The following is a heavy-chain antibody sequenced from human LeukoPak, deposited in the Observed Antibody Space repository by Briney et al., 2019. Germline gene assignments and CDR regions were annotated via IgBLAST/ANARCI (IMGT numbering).Heavy chain of an antibody. V-gene: IGHV1-2*02. J-gene: IGHJ4*02. CDR1: GYTFTGYY. D-gene: IGHD3-10*01. Sequence: ASVKVSCKASGYTFTGYYMHWVRQAPGQGLEWMGWINPNSGGTNYAQKLQGRVTMTTDTSTSTAYMELRSLRSDDTAVYYCARVTMVRGEDDYWGQGTLVTVSS. CDR2: INPNSGGT. CDR3: ARVTMVRGEDDY.